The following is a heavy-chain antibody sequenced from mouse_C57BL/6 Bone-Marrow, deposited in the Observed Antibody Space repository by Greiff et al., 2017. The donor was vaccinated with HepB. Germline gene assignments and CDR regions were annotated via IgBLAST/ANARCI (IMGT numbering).Heavy chain of an antibody. CDR2: IDPENGDT. Sequence: EVQLQQSGAELVRPGASVKLSCTAPGFNIKDDYMHWVKQRPEQGLEWIGWIDPENGDTEYASKFQGKATITADTSSNTAYLQLSSLTSEDTAVYYCTTLLREGWFAYWGQGTLVTVSA. CDR3: TTLLREGWFAY. V-gene: IGHV14-4*01. CDR1: GFNIKDDY. D-gene: IGHD1-1*01. J-gene: IGHJ3*01.